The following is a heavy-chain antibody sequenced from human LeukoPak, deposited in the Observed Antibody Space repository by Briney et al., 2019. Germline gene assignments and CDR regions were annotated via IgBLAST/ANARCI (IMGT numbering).Heavy chain of an antibody. CDR2: IIPIFGTA. CDR1: GFTFSSYA. Sequence: PGGSLRLSCAASGFTFSSYAISWVRQAPGQGLEWMGRIIPIFGTANYAQKFQGRVTITTDESTSTAYMELSSLRSEDTAVYYCARETKRHNGVCHTWGQGTLVTVSS. V-gene: IGHV1-69*05. CDR3: ARETKRHNGVCHT. J-gene: IGHJ5*02. D-gene: IGHD2-8*01.